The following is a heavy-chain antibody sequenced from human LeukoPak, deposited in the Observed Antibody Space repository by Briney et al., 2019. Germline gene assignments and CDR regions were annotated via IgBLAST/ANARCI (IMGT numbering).Heavy chain of an antibody. Sequence: GGSLRLSCAASGFTFSSYSMNWVRQAPGKGLEWVSYISSSSSTIYYADSVKGRFTISRDNAKNSLYLQMNSLRDEDTAVYYCALGAYCGGDCYPHHYYYGMDVWGQGTTVTVSS. D-gene: IGHD2-21*02. CDR3: ALGAYCGGDCYPHHYYYGMDV. CDR2: ISSSSSTI. V-gene: IGHV3-48*02. CDR1: GFTFSSYS. J-gene: IGHJ6*02.